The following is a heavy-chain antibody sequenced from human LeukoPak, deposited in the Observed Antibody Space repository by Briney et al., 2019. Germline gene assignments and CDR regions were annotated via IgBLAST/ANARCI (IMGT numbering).Heavy chain of an antibody. CDR3: ARDTGAAISVFDI. J-gene: IGHJ3*02. Sequence: SQTLTLTCAISGDSVSSNSVVWNRLRQSPSRGLEWLGRTYYRSKWYNDYAVTVKSRITVNPDTSKNQFSLQLNSVTPEDKAMYYCARDTGAAISVFDIWGQKTRLCVSS. V-gene: IGHV6-1*01. CDR1: GDSVSSNSVV. D-gene: IGHD5-12*01. CDR2: TYYRSKWYN.